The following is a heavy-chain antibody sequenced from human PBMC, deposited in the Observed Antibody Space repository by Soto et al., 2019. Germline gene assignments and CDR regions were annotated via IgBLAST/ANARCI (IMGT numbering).Heavy chain of an antibody. CDR1: GGTLSSYA. D-gene: IGHD3-22*01. Sequence: SVKVSCKDSGGTLSSYAISWVRQAPGQGLEWMGGIIPIFGTANYAQKFQGRVTITADESTSTAYMELSSLRSEDTAVYYCARVAYYYDSSGYYWSGNDAFDIWGQGTMVTVS. J-gene: IGHJ3*02. CDR3: ARVAYYYDSSGYYWSGNDAFDI. V-gene: IGHV1-69*13. CDR2: IIPIFGTA.